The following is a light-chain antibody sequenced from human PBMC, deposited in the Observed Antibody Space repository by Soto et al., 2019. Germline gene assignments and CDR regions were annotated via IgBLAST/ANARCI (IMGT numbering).Light chain of an antibody. Sequence: DIVMTQSPDSLAVSLGERATINGKSSQSVLYSSNNKNYLAWYQQKPGQSPKLLIYWASTRESGVPDRFSGSGSGTDFTLTIISLQAEDVAVYYCQQYYSTPYTFGQGTKLEIK. CDR2: WAS. CDR1: QSVLYSSNNKNY. V-gene: IGKV4-1*01. CDR3: QQYYSTPYT. J-gene: IGKJ2*01.